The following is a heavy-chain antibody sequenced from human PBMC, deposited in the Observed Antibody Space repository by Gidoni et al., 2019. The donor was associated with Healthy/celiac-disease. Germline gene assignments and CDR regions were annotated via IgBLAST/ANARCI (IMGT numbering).Heavy chain of an antibody. CDR1: GFTLSSYS. Sequence: EVQLVESGGGLVKHGGSLRLSCAASGFTLSSYSMNWVRQAPGKGLEWVSSISSSSSYIYYADSVKGRFTISRDNAKNSLYLQMNSLRAEDTAVYYCAREFGNYYFWSGYDPDYFDYWGQGTLVTVSS. V-gene: IGHV3-21*01. CDR3: AREFGNYYFWSGYDPDYFDY. CDR2: ISSSSSYI. D-gene: IGHD3-3*01. J-gene: IGHJ4*02.